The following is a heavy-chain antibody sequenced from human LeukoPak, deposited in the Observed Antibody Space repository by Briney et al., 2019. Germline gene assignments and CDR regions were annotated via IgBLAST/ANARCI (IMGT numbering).Heavy chain of an antibody. CDR2: ISTSSITK. CDR1: GFTLSNYN. D-gene: IGHD4-17*01. V-gene: IGHV3-48*04. J-gene: IGHJ4*02. CDR3: ACLRGPSDY. Sequence: PGGSLRLSCAASGFTLSNYNMNCVRQAPGKGLEWVSYISTSSITKYYADSVKGRFTISRDNTKNSLYLQMDSLTADDTAVYFCACLRGPSDYWGQGTLVTVSS.